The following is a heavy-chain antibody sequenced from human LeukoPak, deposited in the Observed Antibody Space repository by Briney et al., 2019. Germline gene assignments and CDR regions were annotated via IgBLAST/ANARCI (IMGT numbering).Heavy chain of an antibody. V-gene: IGHV4-61*02. D-gene: IGHD4-17*01. J-gene: IGHJ6*03. CDR2: IYTNRST. Sequence: SQTLSLTCTVSGGSISSGSYYWSWIRQPAGKGLEWIGRIYTNRSTNYNPSLKSRVTISVDTSKNQFSLKLSSVTAADTAVYYCARDIYATVTRGYYYYYMDVWGKGTPVTVSS. CDR3: ARDIYATVTRGYYYYYMDV. CDR1: GGSISSGSYY.